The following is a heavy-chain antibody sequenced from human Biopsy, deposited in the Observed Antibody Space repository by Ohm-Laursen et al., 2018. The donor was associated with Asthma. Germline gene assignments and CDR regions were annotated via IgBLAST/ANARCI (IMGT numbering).Heavy chain of an antibody. V-gene: IGHV3-43*01. D-gene: IGHD3-10*01. J-gene: IGHJ5*02. CDR2: ISWDAGRT. CDR1: GFRFDDYT. CDR3: SKALVQTDLTSWFDP. Sequence: LSLTCADSGFRFDDYTMGWVRQTPGKGLQWVALISWDAGRTHYADSVKGRFTVSTDTSKNSLYLQMNSLKHEDSGLYFCSKALVQTDLTSWFDPWGQGTLVTVSS.